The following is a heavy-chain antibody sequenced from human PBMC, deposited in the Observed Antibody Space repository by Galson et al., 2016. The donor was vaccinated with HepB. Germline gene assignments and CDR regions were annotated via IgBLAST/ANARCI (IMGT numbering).Heavy chain of an antibody. CDR1: AGSFSAYF. Sequence: SETLSPTCAVNAGSFSAYFWTWIRQPPGKGLEWIGEIDYSGNTKYNPSLKGRFTMSVDTSKTQFPLKLSSVTAADTAVYYCARSSLELWYFDLWGRGTLVTVSS. J-gene: IGHJ2*01. V-gene: IGHV4-34*10. CDR2: IDYSGNT. CDR3: ARSSLELWYFDL. D-gene: IGHD3-3*01.